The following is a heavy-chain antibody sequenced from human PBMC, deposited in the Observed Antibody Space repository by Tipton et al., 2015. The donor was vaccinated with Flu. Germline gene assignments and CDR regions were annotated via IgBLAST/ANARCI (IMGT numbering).Heavy chain of an antibody. CDR2: IYTSGST. CDR3: ARVAGYSGSYRDAFDI. Sequence: TLSLTCTVSGGSISSYYWRWIRQPAGKGLEWIGRIYTSGSTNYNPSLKSRVTMSVDTSKNQFSLKLSSVTAADTAVYYCARVAGYSGSYRDAFDIWGQGTMVTASS. J-gene: IGHJ3*02. CDR1: GGSISSYY. V-gene: IGHV4-4*07. D-gene: IGHD1-26*01.